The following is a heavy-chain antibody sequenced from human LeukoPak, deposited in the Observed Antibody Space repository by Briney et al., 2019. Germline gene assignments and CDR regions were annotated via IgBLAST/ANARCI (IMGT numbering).Heavy chain of an antibody. CDR3: AKAIWFGELLSTVNFDY. V-gene: IGHV3-23*01. CDR1: GFTLSSYA. D-gene: IGHD3-10*01. CDR2: ISGSGGST. Sequence: GGSLRLSCAASGFTLSSYAMSWVRQAPGKGLEWVSAISGSGGSTYYADSVKGRFTISRDNSKNTLYLQMNSLRAEDTAVYYCAKAIWFGELLSTVNFDYWGQGTLVTVSS. J-gene: IGHJ4*02.